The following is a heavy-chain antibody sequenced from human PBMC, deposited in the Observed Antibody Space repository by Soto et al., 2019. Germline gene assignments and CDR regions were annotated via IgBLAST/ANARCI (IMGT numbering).Heavy chain of an antibody. D-gene: IGHD2-21*01. Sequence: GASVKVSCKASGFTFTSSAVQWVRQARGQRLERIGWIVVGSGNTNYAQKFQERVTITRDMSTSTAYMELSSLRSEDTAVYYCAAAMDDWYAFDIWGQGTMVTVSS. J-gene: IGHJ3*02. CDR2: IVVGSGNT. CDR1: GFTFTSSA. CDR3: AAAMDDWYAFDI. V-gene: IGHV1-58*01.